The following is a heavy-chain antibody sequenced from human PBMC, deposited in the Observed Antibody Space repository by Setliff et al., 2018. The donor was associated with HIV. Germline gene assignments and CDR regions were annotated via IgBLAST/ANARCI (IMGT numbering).Heavy chain of an antibody. D-gene: IGHD3-22*01. V-gene: IGHV3-30*04. Sequence: PGGSLRLSCAASGFTFSNSAMHWVRQAPGKGLGWVAGISYDGSNKYYTDSVKGRFTISRDNSKNTLYRQMNSLRAEDTAVYYCAKGTQYYYDSSGYYVPFDYWGQGTLVTVSS. J-gene: IGHJ4*02. CDR3: AKGTQYYYDSSGYYVPFDY. CDR1: GFTFSNSA. CDR2: ISYDGSNK.